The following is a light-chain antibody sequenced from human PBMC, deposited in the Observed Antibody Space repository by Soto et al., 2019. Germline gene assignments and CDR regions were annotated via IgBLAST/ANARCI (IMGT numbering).Light chain of an antibody. J-gene: IGKJ5*01. CDR1: QSVNSK. CDR3: QQYNNWPPIT. Sequence: IVMTQSPTTLSVSPGRRFSLSCRASQSVNSKLAWYQQKPRQAPRLLXYGASTRATGIPARFSGSGSGTEFTLTISSLQSEDFAVYFCQQYNNWPPITFGQGTRLEIK. V-gene: IGKV3-15*01. CDR2: GAS.